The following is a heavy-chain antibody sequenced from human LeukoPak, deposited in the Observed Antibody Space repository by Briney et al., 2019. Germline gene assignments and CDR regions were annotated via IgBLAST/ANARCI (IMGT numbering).Heavy chain of an antibody. Sequence: ASVKVSCKASGYTFTSYGISWVRQAPGQGLEWMGWISAYNGNTNYAQKLQGRVTMTTDTSTSTAYMELRSLRSDDTAVYYCARDRSTMVRGVIYLFGYWGQGTLVTVSS. D-gene: IGHD3-10*01. CDR2: ISAYNGNT. CDR1: GYTFTSYG. CDR3: ARDRSTMVRGVIYLFGY. V-gene: IGHV1-18*01. J-gene: IGHJ4*02.